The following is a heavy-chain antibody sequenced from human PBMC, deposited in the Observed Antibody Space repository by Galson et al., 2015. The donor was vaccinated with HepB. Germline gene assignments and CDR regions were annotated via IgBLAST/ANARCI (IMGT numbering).Heavy chain of an antibody. CDR2: IKQDGSKK. D-gene: IGHD6-19*01. CDR1: GFTFNYHW. CDR3: ARESPPGDVLSPPRYNSGLSPFDY. V-gene: IGHV3-7*01. Sequence: SLRLSCAGSGFTFNYHWMSWVRQAPGKGLEWVANIKQDGSKKYYVDSVKGRFTISRDNAKNSLFLELNSLRVEDTAVYYCARESPPGDVLSPPRYNSGLSPFDYWGQGTLVTVSA. J-gene: IGHJ4*02.